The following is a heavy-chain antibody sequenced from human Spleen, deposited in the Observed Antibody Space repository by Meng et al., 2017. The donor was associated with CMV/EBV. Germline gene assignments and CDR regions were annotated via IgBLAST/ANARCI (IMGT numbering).Heavy chain of an antibody. J-gene: IGHJ4*02. D-gene: IGHD5-24*01. CDR2: ISSSGSTI. V-gene: IGHV3-48*03. Sequence: GESLKISCAASGFTFSSYEMNWVRQAPGKGLEWVSYISSSGSTIYYADSVKGRFTISRDNAKNSLYLQMNSLRAEDTAVYYCAREGSGQRDGYNYDYFDYWGQGTLVTVSS. CDR1: GFTFSSYE. CDR3: AREGSGQRDGYNYDYFDY.